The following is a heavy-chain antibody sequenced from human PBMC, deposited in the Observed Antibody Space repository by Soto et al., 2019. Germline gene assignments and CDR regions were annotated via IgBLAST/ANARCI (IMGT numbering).Heavy chain of an antibody. CDR1: GGSISSFY. Sequence: SGALSLTCTFSGGSISSFYWSWIRQPPGEGLEWIGYIYYSGSTYYNPSLKSRVTISVDTSKNQFSLKLSSVTAADTAVYYCAREKRITMIVVVPGGFDPWGQGTLVTVSS. J-gene: IGHJ5*02. D-gene: IGHD3-22*01. CDR3: AREKRITMIVVVPGGFDP. CDR2: IYYSGST. V-gene: IGHV4-59*06.